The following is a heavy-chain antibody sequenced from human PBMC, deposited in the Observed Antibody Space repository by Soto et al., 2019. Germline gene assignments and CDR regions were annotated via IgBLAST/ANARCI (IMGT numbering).Heavy chain of an antibody. CDR1: GYTFTGYY. D-gene: IGHD1-26*01. V-gene: IGHV1-2*02. Sequence: ASVKVSCKASGYTFTGYYMHWVREAPGQGLEWMGWINPNSGGTNYAQKFQGRVTMTRDTSISTAYMELSRLRSDDTAVYYCARGAPPPRNCRSDFWGQGTMVTVFS. J-gene: IGHJ4*03. CDR2: INPNSGGT. CDR3: ARGAPPPRNCRSDF.